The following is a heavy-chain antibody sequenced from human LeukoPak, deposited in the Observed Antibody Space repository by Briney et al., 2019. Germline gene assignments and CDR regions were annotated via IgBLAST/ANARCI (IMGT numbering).Heavy chain of an antibody. Sequence: GGSLRLSCAASGFTFSSYAMNWVRQAPGKGLQWVSSTSGSDGSTYYADSVKGRFTTSRDNSKNTLYLQMTSLRAEDTAIYYCAKSKTWYDAFDIWGQGTMVTVSS. CDR3: AKSKTWYDAFDI. D-gene: IGHD6-13*01. V-gene: IGHV3-23*01. CDR1: GFTFSSYA. J-gene: IGHJ3*02. CDR2: TSGSDGST.